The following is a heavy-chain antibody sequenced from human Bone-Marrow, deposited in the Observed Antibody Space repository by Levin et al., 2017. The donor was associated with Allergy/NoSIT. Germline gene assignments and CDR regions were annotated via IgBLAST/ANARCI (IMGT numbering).Heavy chain of an antibody. CDR2: IKDSGST. J-gene: IGHJ6*02. CDR3: ARGMLRGVSKYYYYSAMDV. Sequence: KPSETLSLICDVYGGSLSGYYWSWIRQTPGKGLEWIAEIKDSGSTKYNPSLESRVSISVDTSKNQFALRLNSVTAADTAVYYCARGMLRGVSKYYYYSAMDVWGHGTTVIVSS. CDR1: GGSLSGYY. V-gene: IGHV4-34*01. D-gene: IGHD3-10*01.